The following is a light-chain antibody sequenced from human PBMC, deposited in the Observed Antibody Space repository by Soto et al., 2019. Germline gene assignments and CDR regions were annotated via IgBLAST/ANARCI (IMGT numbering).Light chain of an antibody. J-gene: IGKJ1*01. V-gene: IGKV3-20*01. CDR1: RSVSSSY. CDR3: QQYGSSPKT. CDR2: GAS. Sequence: EIVLTQSPGTLSLSPGERATLSCRASRSVSSSYLAWYQQKPGQAPRLLIYGASSRPTGIPDRFSGSGSGTDFTFTISRLEPEDFAVYSCQQYGSSPKTFGQGTK.